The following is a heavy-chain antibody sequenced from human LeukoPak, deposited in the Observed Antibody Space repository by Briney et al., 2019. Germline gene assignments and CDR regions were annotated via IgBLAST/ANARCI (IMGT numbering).Heavy chain of an antibody. Sequence: ASVKVSCKASGYRFTDYYMHWVRQAPGQGVEWMGWVNPNNGATNYAQKFQGRVTMTRGTSISTVYMDLTSLRSDDSAIYYCARDYGEAATITAFRTYYYFDHWGQGTLVTVSS. J-gene: IGHJ4*02. CDR3: ARDYGEAATITAFRTYYYFDH. CDR1: GYRFTDYY. D-gene: IGHD5-24*01. CDR2: VNPNNGAT. V-gene: IGHV1-2*02.